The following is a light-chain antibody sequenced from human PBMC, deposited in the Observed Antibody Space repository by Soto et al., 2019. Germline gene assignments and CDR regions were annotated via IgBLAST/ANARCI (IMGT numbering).Light chain of an antibody. CDR2: AAS. CDR1: QGFSNY. V-gene: IGKV1-9*01. CDR3: QQVNSFPFT. Sequence: DIQLTQSPSFLSASVGDRVTITCRASQGFSNYLAWFQQKPGKAPNLLIYAASTLQRAVPSRFSVCGSGTEFTLTLSSLLPEDFATYYCQQVNSFPFTFGPGTKVDVK. J-gene: IGKJ3*01.